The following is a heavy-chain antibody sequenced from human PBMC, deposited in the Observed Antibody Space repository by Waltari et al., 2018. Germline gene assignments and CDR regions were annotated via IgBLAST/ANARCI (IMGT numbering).Heavy chain of an antibody. CDR2: INPKNGDT. V-gene: IGHV1-2*02. J-gene: IGHJ4*02. Sequence: QVPLVQSGTEVKKPGASVKVSCQASGYSFTDYQLLWVRQTPGQGLEWLGWINPKNGDTGYAQNFLGRVTMTRDTSINTVYMDLSGLRSDDTAVFYCARDPGPIVGAPDYWGQGTLVTVSS. D-gene: IGHD1-26*01. CDR1: GYSFTDYQ. CDR3: ARDPGPIVGAPDY.